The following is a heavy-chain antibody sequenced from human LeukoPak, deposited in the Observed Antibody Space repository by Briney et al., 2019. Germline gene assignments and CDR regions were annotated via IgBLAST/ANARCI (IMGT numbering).Heavy chain of an antibody. J-gene: IGHJ6*02. CDR1: GFTFSSYS. CDR3: ARGNTMLMDV. CDR2: ISSSSNTI. Sequence: RGSLRLSCAASGFTFSSYSMNWVRQAPGKGLEWVSYISSSSNTIYYADSVKGRFTISRDNAKNSLYLQMNSLRAEDTAVYYCARGNTMLMDVWGQGTTVTVSS. V-gene: IGHV3-48*01. D-gene: IGHD3-10*01.